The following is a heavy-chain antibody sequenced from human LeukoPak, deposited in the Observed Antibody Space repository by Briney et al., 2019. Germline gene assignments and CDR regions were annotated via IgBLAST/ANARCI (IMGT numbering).Heavy chain of an antibody. J-gene: IGHJ4*02. D-gene: IGHD3-10*01. CDR2: ISAYNGNT. CDR3: ARDLPRVTMVRGVNDY. Sequence: ASVTVSYKASGYTFTNYGISWVRQAPGQGREWMGWISAYNGNTNYAQKLQGRVTMTTDTSTSTAYMELRSLRSDDTAVYYCARDLPRVTMVRGVNDYWGQGTLVTVSS. V-gene: IGHV1-18*01. CDR1: GYTFTNYG.